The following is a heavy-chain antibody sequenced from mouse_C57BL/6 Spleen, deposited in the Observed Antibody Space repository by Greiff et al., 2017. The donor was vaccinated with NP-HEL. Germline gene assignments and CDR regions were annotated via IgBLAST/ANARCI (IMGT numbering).Heavy chain of an antibody. Sequence: EVQLQQSGAELVKPGASVKLSCTASGFNIKDYYMHWVKQRTEQGLEWIGRIDPEDGENKYVPKLQGKATITADTSSNTAYLQLSSLTSEDTAVYYCARRYYDYDRGFDYWGQGTTLTVSS. CDR2: IDPEDGEN. J-gene: IGHJ2*01. D-gene: IGHD2-4*01. CDR3: ARRYYDYDRGFDY. CDR1: GFNIKDYY. V-gene: IGHV14-2*01.